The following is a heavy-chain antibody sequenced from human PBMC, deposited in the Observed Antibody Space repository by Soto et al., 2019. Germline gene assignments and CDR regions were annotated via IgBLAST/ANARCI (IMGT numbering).Heavy chain of an antibody. CDR1: GFIFSSYG. CDR3: AREVAVADFLFDY. V-gene: IGHV3-33*01. J-gene: IGHJ4*02. Sequence: QVQLVESGGGVVQPGRSLRLSCAASGFIFSSYGMHWVRQAPGKGLEWVAVIWYDGSNKYYADSVKGRFTISRDNSKNTLYLQMNSLRAEDTAVYYCAREVAVADFLFDYWGQGTLVTVSS. CDR2: IWYDGSNK. D-gene: IGHD6-19*01.